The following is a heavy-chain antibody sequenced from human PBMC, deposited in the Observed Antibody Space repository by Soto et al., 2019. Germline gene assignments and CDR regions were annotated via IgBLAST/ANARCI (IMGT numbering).Heavy chain of an antibody. CDR1: GFTFSAYG. J-gene: IGHJ3*01. D-gene: IGHD2-21*02. V-gene: IGHV3-33*05. Sequence: QVQLVESGGGVVQPGRSLRLSCAASGFTFSAYGIHWVRQAPGKGLEWVATISFDSRDKLYVDSMNGRLTISRENSRNTVYLQMDSLRAEDTAGYHSARVCGGDCGKALEVWCPGTVVAVS. CDR2: ISFDSRDK. CDR3: ARVCGGDCGKALEV.